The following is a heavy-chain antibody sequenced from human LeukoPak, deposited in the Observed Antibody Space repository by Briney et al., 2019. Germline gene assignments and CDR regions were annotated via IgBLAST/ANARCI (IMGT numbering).Heavy chain of an antibody. V-gene: IGHV4-34*01. J-gene: IGHJ4*02. D-gene: IGHD3-16*01. Sequence: SETLSLTCAVYGGSFSGYYWSWIRQPPGKGLEWIGEINHSGSTNYNPSLKSRVTISVDTSKNQFSLKLSSVTAADTAVYYRARVHGSGGQDYWGQGTLVTVSS. CDR3: ARVHGSGGQDY. CDR1: GGSFSGYY. CDR2: INHSGST.